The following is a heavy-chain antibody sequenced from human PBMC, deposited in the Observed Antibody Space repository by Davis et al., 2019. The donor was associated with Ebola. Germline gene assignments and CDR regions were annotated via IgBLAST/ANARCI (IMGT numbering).Heavy chain of an antibody. J-gene: IGHJ4*02. D-gene: IGHD3-10*01. CDR1: GFTFSSYG. CDR3: ASTDYYGSGSYFDY. CDR2: ISYDGSNK. V-gene: IGHV3-30*03. Sequence: GESLKISCAASGFTFSSYGMHWVRQAPGKGLEWVAVISYDGSNKYYADSVKGRFTISRDNSKNTLYLQMNSLRAEDTAVYYCASTDYYGSGSYFDYWGQGTLVTVSS.